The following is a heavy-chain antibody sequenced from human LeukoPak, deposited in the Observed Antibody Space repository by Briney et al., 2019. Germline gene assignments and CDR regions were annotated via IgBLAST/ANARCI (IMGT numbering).Heavy chain of an antibody. CDR3: ARDLRNIGYCTGGVCSGSFDY. V-gene: IGHV3-48*02. D-gene: IGHD2-8*02. CDR2: ISSSSSTI. Sequence: GGSLRLSCAASGFTFSIYSMNWVRQAPGRGLEWVSYISSSSSTIYYADSVKGRFTISRDNAKNSLYLQMNILRDEDTAVYYCARDLRNIGYCTGGVCSGSFDYWGQGTLVTVSS. J-gene: IGHJ4*02. CDR1: GFTFSIYS.